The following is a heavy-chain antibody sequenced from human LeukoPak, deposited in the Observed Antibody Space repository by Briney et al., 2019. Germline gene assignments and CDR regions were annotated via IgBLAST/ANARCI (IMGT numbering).Heavy chain of an antibody. Sequence: EPSETLSLTCTVSGVSISNYYWSWIRQPPGKGLEWIGYISYSGSTNYNPSLRSRVAISEDTSRNQFSLRLNSVTAADTAVYYCARHIPVIWSSGYYYGMDVWGQGTTVTVSS. CDR3: ARHIPVIWSSGYYYGMDV. CDR2: ISYSGST. J-gene: IGHJ6*02. D-gene: IGHD3-3*01. V-gene: IGHV4-59*08. CDR1: GVSISNYY.